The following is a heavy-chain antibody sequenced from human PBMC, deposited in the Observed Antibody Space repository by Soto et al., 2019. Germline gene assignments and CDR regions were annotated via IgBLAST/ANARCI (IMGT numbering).Heavy chain of an antibody. CDR1: GFTFSSYS. CDR2: ISSSSSYI. J-gene: IGHJ6*02. D-gene: IGHD6-13*01. Sequence: PGGSLRLSCAASGFTFSSYSMNWVRQAPGKGLEWVSSISSSSSYIYYADSVKGRFTISRDNAKNSLYLQMNSLRAEDTAVYYCARDRDSRTQPYGMDVWGQGTTVTVSS. V-gene: IGHV3-21*01. CDR3: ARDRDSRTQPYGMDV.